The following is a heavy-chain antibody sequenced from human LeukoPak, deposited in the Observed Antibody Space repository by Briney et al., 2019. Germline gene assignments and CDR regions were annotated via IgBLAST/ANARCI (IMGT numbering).Heavy chain of an antibody. CDR2: ISGSGGST. CDR3: ASEVLRYFDWSLGAPDF. V-gene: IGHV3-23*01. D-gene: IGHD3-9*01. J-gene: IGHJ3*01. Sequence: PGGSLRLSCAVSGFTFSSYAMSWVRQAPGKGLERVSAISGSGGSTYYADSVKGRFTISRDNSKNTLYLQMNSLRAEDTAVYYCASEVLRYFDWSLGAPDFWGQGTMVTVSS. CDR1: GFTFSSYA.